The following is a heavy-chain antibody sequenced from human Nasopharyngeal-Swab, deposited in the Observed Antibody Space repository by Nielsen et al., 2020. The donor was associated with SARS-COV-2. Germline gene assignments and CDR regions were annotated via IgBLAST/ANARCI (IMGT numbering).Heavy chain of an antibody. CDR2: ISGSGGST. CDR3: ARMNYDSSGYYRGFDY. V-gene: IGHV3-23*01. D-gene: IGHD3-22*01. Sequence: GESLKISCAASGFTFSSYTMSWVRQAPGKGLEWVSGISGSGGSTYYADSVRGRFTISRDNSKNTLYLQMNSLRAEDTAVYYCARMNYDSSGYYRGFDYWGQGTLVTVSS. CDR1: GFTFSSYT. J-gene: IGHJ4*02.